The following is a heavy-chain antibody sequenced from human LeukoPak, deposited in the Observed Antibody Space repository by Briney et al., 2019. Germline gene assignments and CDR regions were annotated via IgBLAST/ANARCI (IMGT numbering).Heavy chain of an antibody. V-gene: IGHV4-59*01. J-gene: IGHJ4*02. CDR2: IYYSGST. Sequence: SETLSLTCTVSGGSISSYYWSWLRQPPGKGLEWLGYIYYSGSTNYNPSLKSRVTISVDTSKNQFSLKLSSVTAADTAVYYCARVVTMVRGVIAFDYWGQGTLVTVSS. CDR3: ARVVTMVRGVIAFDY. D-gene: IGHD3-10*01. CDR1: GGSISSYY.